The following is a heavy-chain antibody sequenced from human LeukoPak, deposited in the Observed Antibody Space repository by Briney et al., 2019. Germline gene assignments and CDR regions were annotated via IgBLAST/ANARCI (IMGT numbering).Heavy chain of an antibody. Sequence: PGGSLKLSCAASGFTFSGSAMHWVRQASGKGLEWVGRIRSKPNSYATAYTASVKGRFTISRGDSKNTVYLQMNSLKTEDTAVYYCICPGYYDSSGYYMGEDYWGQGTLVTVSS. D-gene: IGHD3-22*01. CDR3: ICPGYYDSSGYYMGEDY. CDR2: IRSKPNSYAT. CDR1: GFTFSGSA. J-gene: IGHJ4*02. V-gene: IGHV3-73*01.